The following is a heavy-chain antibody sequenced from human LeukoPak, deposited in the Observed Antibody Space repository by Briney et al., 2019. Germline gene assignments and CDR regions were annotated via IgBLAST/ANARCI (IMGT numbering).Heavy chain of an antibody. CDR3: ARAPTVKGIAFDI. J-gene: IGHJ3*02. Sequence: SETLSLTCTVSGGSISSYYWSWIRQPPGKGLEWIGYIYYSGSTNYNPSLKSRVTISVDTSKNQFSLKLSSVTAADTAVYYCARAPTVKGIAFDIWGQGTMVTVSS. V-gene: IGHV4-59*01. CDR1: GGSISSYY. D-gene: IGHD4-11*01. CDR2: IYYSGST.